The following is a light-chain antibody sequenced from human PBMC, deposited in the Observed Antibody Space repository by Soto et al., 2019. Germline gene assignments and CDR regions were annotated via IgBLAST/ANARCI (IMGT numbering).Light chain of an antibody. CDR2: GAS. CDR3: QQYGP. J-gene: IGKJ1*01. Sequence: EIGMSQSPAALSVSPGERATLSCRASQSVSSNLAWYQQKPGQAPRLLIYGASTRATGIPARFSGSGSGTEFTLTISSLQSEDFAVYYCQQYGPFGQGTKVDIK. V-gene: IGKV3-15*01. CDR1: QSVSSN.